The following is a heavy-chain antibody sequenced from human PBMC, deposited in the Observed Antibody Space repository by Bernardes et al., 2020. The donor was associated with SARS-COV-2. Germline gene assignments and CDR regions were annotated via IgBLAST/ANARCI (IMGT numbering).Heavy chain of an antibody. J-gene: IGHJ3*02. V-gene: IGHV3-15*01. Sequence: GCTLRLSCAASGFTFRNDWMSWVRQAPGKGLAWVGRIKSKTDGGTTDYAAPVKGRFTISRDDSKNTLYLQMNSLKTEDTAVYYCTTGGAITIFGVVIVMDAFDIWGQGTMVSVSS. D-gene: IGHD3-3*01. CDR2: IKSKTDGGTT. CDR1: GFTFRNDW. CDR3: TTGGAITIFGVVIVMDAFDI.